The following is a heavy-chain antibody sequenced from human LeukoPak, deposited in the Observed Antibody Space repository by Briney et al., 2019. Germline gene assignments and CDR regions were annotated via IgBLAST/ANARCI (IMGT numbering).Heavy chain of an antibody. CDR1: GFTFSSYA. D-gene: IGHD3-10*01. CDR2: ISGSGGST. J-gene: IGHJ6*02. V-gene: IGHV3-23*01. Sequence: GGSLRLSCAASGFTFSSYAMSWVRQAPGKGLEWVSAISGSGGSTYYADSVKGRFTISRDNSKNTLYLQMNSLRAEDTAVYYCANGRDFSGIDYYYYGMDVWGQGTTVTVSS. CDR3: ANGRDFSGIDYYYYGMDV.